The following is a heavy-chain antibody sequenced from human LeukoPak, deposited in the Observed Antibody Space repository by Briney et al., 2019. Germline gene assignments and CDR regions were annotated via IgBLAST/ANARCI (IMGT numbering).Heavy chain of an antibody. J-gene: IGHJ6*02. V-gene: IGHV4-59*01. CDR2: IYYSGST. CDR3: ARIQFYYGMDV. D-gene: IGHD4-11*01. Sequence: SEALSLTCTVSGGSISSYYWSWIRQPPGKGLEWIGYIYYSGSTNYNPSLKSRVTISVDTSKNQFSLKLSSVTAADTAVYYCARIQFYYGMDVWGQGTTVTVSS. CDR1: GGSISSYY.